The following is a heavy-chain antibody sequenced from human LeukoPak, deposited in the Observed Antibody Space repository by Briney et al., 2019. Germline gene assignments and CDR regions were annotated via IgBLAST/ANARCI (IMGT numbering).Heavy chain of an antibody. CDR2: ISSSSTFI. Sequence: GGSLRLSCAVSGFTYSRYWMSWVRQAPGKGLEWVSSISSSSTFIYYADSVKGRFTISRDNAKNSLFLQMNSLRAEDTAVYYCAKDDSSGLISLGTFQHWGQGTLVTVSS. V-gene: IGHV3-21*01. CDR3: AKDDSSGLISLGTFQH. J-gene: IGHJ1*01. D-gene: IGHD3-22*01. CDR1: GFTYSRYW.